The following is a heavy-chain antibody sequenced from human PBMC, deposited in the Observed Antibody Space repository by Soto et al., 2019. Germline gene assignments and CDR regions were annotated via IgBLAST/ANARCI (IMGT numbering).Heavy chain of an antibody. CDR3: AKGDDIVVVVAATYFDY. V-gene: IGHV3-23*01. CDR1: GFTFSSYA. D-gene: IGHD2-15*01. Sequence: EVQLLESGGGLVQPGGSLRLSCAASGFTFSSYAMSWVRQAPGKGLEWVSAISGSGGSTYYADSVKGRFTISRDNTKNTLYLQMNSLRAEDTAVYYCAKGDDIVVVVAATYFDYWGQGTLVTVSS. J-gene: IGHJ4*01. CDR2: ISGSGGST.